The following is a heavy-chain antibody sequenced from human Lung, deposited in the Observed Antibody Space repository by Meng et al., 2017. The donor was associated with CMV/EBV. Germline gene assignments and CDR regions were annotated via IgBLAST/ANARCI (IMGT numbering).Heavy chain of an antibody. Sequence: GTLCLXXTVSGGSVSSGGYYWSCIRQPPGKGLEWVVYTDYSGRTNYNPSLESRVTISVDTSKNQFSLKLSSVTAADTAVYYCARVPLWCGYFDVTPIRGFAYWGQGTXVTVAS. J-gene: IGHJ4*02. V-gene: IGHV4-61*08. CDR3: ARVPLWCGYFDVTPIRGFAY. CDR1: GGSVSSGGYY. CDR2: TDYSGRT. D-gene: IGHD3-3*01.